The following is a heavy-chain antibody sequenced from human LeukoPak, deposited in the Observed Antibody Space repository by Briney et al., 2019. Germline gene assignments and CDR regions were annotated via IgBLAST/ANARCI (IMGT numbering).Heavy chain of an antibody. D-gene: IGHD6-13*01. J-gene: IGHJ3*02. V-gene: IGHV1-24*01. CDR3: ARDGPIAAAGNHDAFDI. CDR2: FDPEDGET. CDR1: GYTLTELS. Sequence: ASVKVSCKVSGYTLTELSMHWVRQAPGKGLEWMGGFDPEDGETIYAQKFQGRVTMTEDTSTDTAYMELSSLRSEDTAVYYCARDGPIAAAGNHDAFDIWGQGTMVTVSS.